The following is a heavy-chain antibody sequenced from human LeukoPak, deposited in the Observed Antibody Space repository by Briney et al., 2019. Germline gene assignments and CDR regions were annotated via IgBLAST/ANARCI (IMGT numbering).Heavy chain of an antibody. V-gene: IGHV1-69*01. CDR1: GCTVSSYA. J-gene: IGHJ4*02. CDR3: AGVSSAYYYVFHY. Sequence: SVKVSCKASGCTVSSYAISWVRQAPGQGLEWMGGIIPIFGTATYAQKFQGRVTITADESTSTAYMELTSLRPEDTAVYFCAGVSSAYYYVFHYWGQETLVTVSS. D-gene: IGHD3-22*01. CDR2: IIPIFGTA.